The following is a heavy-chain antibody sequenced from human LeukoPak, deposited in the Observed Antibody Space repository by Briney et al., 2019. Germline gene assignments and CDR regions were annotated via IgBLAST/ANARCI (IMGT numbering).Heavy chain of an antibody. V-gene: IGHV4-59*08. D-gene: IGHD2-2*01. CDR2: IYYTGST. J-gene: IGHJ2*01. Sequence: SETLSLTCTVSGGSINNYYWSWVRQPPGAGLEWLAYIYYTGSTNYNPSLKTRLTISVDTSKNQFSLRLNSVTAADTAVYYCARQGSSRAHWYFDLWGRGTLVTVSS. CDR1: GGSINNYY. CDR3: ARQGSSRAHWYFDL.